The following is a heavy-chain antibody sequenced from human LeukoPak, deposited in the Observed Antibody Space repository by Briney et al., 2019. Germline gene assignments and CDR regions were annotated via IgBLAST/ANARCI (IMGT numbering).Heavy chain of an antibody. Sequence: GGSLRLSCAASGFTFDDYAMSWVRQASGKGLEWVSGISWNSGIIAYADSVKGRFTISRDNAKNSLYLQMNSLRAEDTAFYYCAKDRGGDYVHYFDYWGQGTLVTVSS. CDR2: ISWNSGII. D-gene: IGHD4-17*01. J-gene: IGHJ4*02. CDR3: AKDRGGDYVHYFDY. CDR1: GFTFDDYA. V-gene: IGHV3-9*01.